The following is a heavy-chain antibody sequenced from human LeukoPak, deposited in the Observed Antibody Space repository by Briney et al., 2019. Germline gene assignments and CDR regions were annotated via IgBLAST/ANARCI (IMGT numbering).Heavy chain of an antibody. CDR2: IYYSGST. CDR1: GGSISSYY. J-gene: IGHJ6*03. D-gene: IGHD3-3*02. CDR3: ARLLAPLYYYYMDV. Sequence: SETLSLTCTVSGGSISSYYWSWIRQPPGKGLEWIGYIYYSGSTNYNPSLKSRVTISVDTSKDQFSLKLSSVTAADTAVYYCARLLAPLYYYYMDVWGKGTTVTVSS. V-gene: IGHV4-59*12.